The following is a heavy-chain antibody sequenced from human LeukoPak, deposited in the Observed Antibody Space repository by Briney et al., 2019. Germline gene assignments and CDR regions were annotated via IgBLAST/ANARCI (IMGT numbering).Heavy chain of an antibody. CDR3: AKGGYDFWSGYCDY. CDR1: GFTFSSYA. CDR2: ISGSGGST. V-gene: IGHV3-23*01. Sequence: GGSLRLSCAASGFTFSSYAMSWVRQAPGKGLEWVSAISGSGGSTYYADSVKGRFTISRDNSKNTLYLQMNSLRAEDTAVYYCAKGGYDFWSGYCDYWGQGTLVTVSS. D-gene: IGHD3-3*01. J-gene: IGHJ4*02.